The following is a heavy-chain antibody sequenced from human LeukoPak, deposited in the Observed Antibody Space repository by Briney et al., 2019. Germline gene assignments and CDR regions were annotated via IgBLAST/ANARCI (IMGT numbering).Heavy chain of an antibody. J-gene: IGHJ6*02. CDR1: GFTFSNYG. Sequence: PGGSLRLSCAASGFTFSNYGMNWVRQAPGKGLEFVSAISAHGDHTYYADSVKGRFTISRDNAKNSLSLQLNSLRDEDTAVYFCAKVIRGGYGMDVWGQGTTVTVSS. CDR3: AKVIRGGYGMDV. V-gene: IGHV3-23*01. CDR2: ISAHGDHT. D-gene: IGHD3-10*01.